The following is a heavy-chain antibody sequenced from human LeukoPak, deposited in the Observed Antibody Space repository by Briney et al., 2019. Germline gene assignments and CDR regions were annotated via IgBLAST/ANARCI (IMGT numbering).Heavy chain of an antibody. Sequence: SETLSLTCAVSGGPIIASYWSWIRQPPGKGLEWIGYTHYSGTGNYNPSLKSRVTISIDASKNRFSLRLTSVTAADTAVYYCARVRFYDTTGYSTSYYLDYWGQGALVTVSS. J-gene: IGHJ4*02. CDR1: GGPIIASY. CDR3: ARVRFYDTTGYSTSYYLDY. V-gene: IGHV4-59*01. D-gene: IGHD3-22*01. CDR2: THYSGTG.